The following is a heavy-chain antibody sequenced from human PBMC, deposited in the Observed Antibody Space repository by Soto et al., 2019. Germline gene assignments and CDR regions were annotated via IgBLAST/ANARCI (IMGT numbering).Heavy chain of an antibody. CDR1: GGSISSNNW. J-gene: IGHJ4*02. CDR3: ATDVPGWMSLDY. D-gene: IGHD5-12*01. CDR2: IYHSGST. V-gene: IGHV4-4*02. Sequence: QVQLQQSGPGLVKPSGTLSLTCAVSGGSISSNNWWSWVRQPPGKGLEWIGEIYHSGSTNYNASLKSRVTISVDKSQNQFFLNLSSVTAADTAVYYCATDVPGWMSLDYWSQGALVTVSS.